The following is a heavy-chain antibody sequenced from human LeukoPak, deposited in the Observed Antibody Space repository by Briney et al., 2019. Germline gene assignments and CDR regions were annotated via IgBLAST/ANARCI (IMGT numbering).Heavy chain of an antibody. CDR1: GYTFTSYY. Sequence: ASVKVSCKAIGYTFTSYYIHWVRQAPGQGLEWMGIINSGGGSTSYAQKFQGRVTLTSDTSTSTAYMELSSLRSEDTAVYYCARGGSINLYRNNWFDPWGQGTLVTVSS. V-gene: IGHV1-46*01. D-gene: IGHD3-10*01. CDR3: ARGGSINLYRNNWFDP. J-gene: IGHJ5*02. CDR2: INSGGGST.